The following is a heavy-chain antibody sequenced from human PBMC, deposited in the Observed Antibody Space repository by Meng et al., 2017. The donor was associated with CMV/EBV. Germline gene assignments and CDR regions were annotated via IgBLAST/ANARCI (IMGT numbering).Heavy chain of an antibody. D-gene: IGHD5-24*01. J-gene: IGHJ4*02. V-gene: IGHV3-23*04. CDR2: ISGSGGST. Sequence: GQLVESGGGLVKAGGSLRLSCAASGFTFSDYYMSWIRQAPGKGLEWVSAISGSGGSTYYADSVKGRFTISRDNSKNTLYLQMNSLRAEDTAVYYCAKVLAGDGTLDYRGQGTLVTVSS. CDR3: AKVLAGDGTLDY. CDR1: GFTFSDYY.